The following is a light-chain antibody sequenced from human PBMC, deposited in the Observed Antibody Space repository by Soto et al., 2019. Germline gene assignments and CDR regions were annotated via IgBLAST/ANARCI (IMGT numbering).Light chain of an antibody. Sequence: EIVWTQSPGTLSLSPGERATLSCMASQSVSSSLAWYQQKPGQAPRLLIYGASSRATGIPDRFSGSGSGTDFTLTISRLEPEDFAVYYCQQYGSSPPLPFGGGPKLEI. V-gene: IGKV3-20*01. CDR1: QSVSSS. CDR2: GAS. CDR3: QQYGSSPPLP. J-gene: IGKJ4*01.